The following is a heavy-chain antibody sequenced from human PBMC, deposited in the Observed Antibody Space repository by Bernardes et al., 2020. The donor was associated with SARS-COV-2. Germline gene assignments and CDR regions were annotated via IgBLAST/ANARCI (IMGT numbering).Heavy chain of an antibody. J-gene: IGHJ4*02. V-gene: IGHV1-2*02. D-gene: IGHD3-22*01. CDR1: GYTFSDYY. CDR3: ARTFYYDRGGNSVFDQ. CDR2: ISPKSGAT. Sequence: ASVKVSCKACGYTFSDYYIHWLRQAPGQGFEWMGWISPKSGATNYAQKFQGRVTMTRDTAISTEYMQLSRLTSDDTAVYYCARTFYYDRGGNSVFDQWGQGTLVSVSS.